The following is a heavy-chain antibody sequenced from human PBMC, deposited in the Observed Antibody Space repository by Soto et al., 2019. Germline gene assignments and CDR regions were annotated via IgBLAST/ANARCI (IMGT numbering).Heavy chain of an antibody. CDR3: AKDVSVRPREYYYYYMDV. Sequence: GGSLRLSCAASGFTFSSYGMHWVRQAPGKGLEWVAVISYDGSNKYYADSVKGRFTISRDNSKNTLYLQMNSLRAEDTAVYYCAKDVSVRPREYYYYYMDVWGKGTTVTVSS. CDR1: GFTFSSYG. CDR2: ISYDGSNK. V-gene: IGHV3-30*18. D-gene: IGHD1-1*01. J-gene: IGHJ6*03.